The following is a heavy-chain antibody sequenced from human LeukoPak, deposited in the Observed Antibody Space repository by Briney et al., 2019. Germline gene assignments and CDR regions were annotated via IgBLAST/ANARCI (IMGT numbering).Heavy chain of an antibody. CDR2: ISAYNGNT. CDR1: GYTFTSYG. J-gene: IGHJ4*02. D-gene: IGHD2-15*01. V-gene: IGHV1-18*01. CDR3: ARDWYCSGGSCYLYY. Sequence: VASVKVSCKASGYTFTSYGTSWVRQAPGQGLEWMGWISAYNGNTNYAQKLQGRVTMTTDTSTSTAYMELRSLRSDDTAVYYCARDWYCSGGSCYLYYWGQGTLVTVSS.